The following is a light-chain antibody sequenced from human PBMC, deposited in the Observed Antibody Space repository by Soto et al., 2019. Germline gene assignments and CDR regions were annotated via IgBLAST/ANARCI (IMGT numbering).Light chain of an antibody. CDR3: QQRSSWPFT. V-gene: IGKV3D-20*02. CDR1: QSVSSSY. CDR2: GAS. J-gene: IGKJ3*01. Sequence: EIVLTQSPGTLSLSPGERATLSCRASQSVSSSYLAWYQQKPGQAPRLLIYGASSSATGIPDRFSGSGSGTDFTLTISRLEPEDFAVYYCQQRSSWPFTFGPGTKVDIK.